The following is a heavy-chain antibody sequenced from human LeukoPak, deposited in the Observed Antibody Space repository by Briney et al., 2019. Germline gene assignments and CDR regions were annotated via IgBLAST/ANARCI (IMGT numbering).Heavy chain of an antibody. CDR3: VKAQGFFGS. J-gene: IGHJ4*02. CDR1: GFTFSSYT. CDR2: ITSNGGNT. Sequence: GGSLRLSCSASGFTFSSYTMTWVRQAPGKGLEYVAAITSNGGNTNYADSVKGRFTISRDNSKNTLDLQMSSLRAEDTAVYYCVKAQGFFGSWGQGTLVTVSS. V-gene: IGHV3-64D*09.